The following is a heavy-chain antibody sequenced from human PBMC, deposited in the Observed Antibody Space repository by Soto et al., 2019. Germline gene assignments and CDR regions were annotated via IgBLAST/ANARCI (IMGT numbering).Heavy chain of an antibody. CDR3: AKGGRQWLVTADFNY. CDR1: GFTFSDYA. CDR2: VSHDGRNT. J-gene: IGHJ4*02. D-gene: IGHD6-19*01. Sequence: VQLVESGGGVVQPGRSLRLSCAASGFTFSDYAMHWVRQAPGTGLEWVAVVSHDGRNTHYAESVKGRFTISRDSSKNTVSLEMISLRAEDTAVYYCAKGGRQWLVTADFNYWGQGDLVTFSS. V-gene: IGHV3-30*18.